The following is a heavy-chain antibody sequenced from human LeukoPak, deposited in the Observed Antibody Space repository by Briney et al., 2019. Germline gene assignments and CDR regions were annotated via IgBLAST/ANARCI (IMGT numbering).Heavy chain of an antibody. J-gene: IGHJ6*03. CDR2: IMPLFGTA. V-gene: IGHV1-69*05. CDR1: GGTFNSYA. Sequence: GASMKVSCKASGGTFNSYAISWVRQAPGQGLEWMWGIMPLFGTANYAQEFQGRVTFTTDESASTAYMEVSSLRSEDTAVYYCASGSLGDGYGVGDYYQYMDVWGKGTTVTVSS. CDR3: ASGSLGDGYGVGDYYQYMDV. D-gene: IGHD5-24*01.